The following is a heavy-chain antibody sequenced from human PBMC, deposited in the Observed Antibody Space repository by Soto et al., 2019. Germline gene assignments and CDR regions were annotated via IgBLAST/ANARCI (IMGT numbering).Heavy chain of an antibody. Sequence: ASVKVSCKASGYTFTSYGISWVRQAPGQGLEWMGWISAYNGNTNYAQKLQGRVTMTTDTSTSTAYMELRSLRSDDTAVYYCARAPHGYSSSWYDYWGLGTLVTVSS. J-gene: IGHJ4*02. CDR3: ARAPHGYSSSWYDY. D-gene: IGHD6-13*01. CDR2: ISAYNGNT. CDR1: GYTFTSYG. V-gene: IGHV1-18*01.